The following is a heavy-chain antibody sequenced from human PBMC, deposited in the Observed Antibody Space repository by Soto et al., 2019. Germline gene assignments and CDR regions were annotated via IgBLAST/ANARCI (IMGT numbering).Heavy chain of an antibody. V-gene: IGHV4-59*01. CDR1: GGSISSYY. Sequence: SSETLSLTCTVSGGSISSYYWSWIRQPPGKGLEWIGFIYYSGSTNYNPSLYSRLTISVDTSKNQFSLKLSSVTAADTAVYYCARGTVGSSSWYDKYYFDYWGQGTLVTVSS. CDR3: ARGTVGSSSWYDKYYFDY. CDR2: IYYSGST. D-gene: IGHD6-13*01. J-gene: IGHJ4*02.